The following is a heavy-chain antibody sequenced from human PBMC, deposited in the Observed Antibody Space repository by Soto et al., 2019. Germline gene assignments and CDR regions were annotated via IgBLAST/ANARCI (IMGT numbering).Heavy chain of an antibody. Sequence: EVQVVESGGGLVQPGGSLKLSCAVSGFTVSGSAMHWVRQAYGKGLEWVGRIRNKVDDYATAYSASVEGRFSISRDDSKTSAYLQMNSLKTDDTAVYYFNVGGWDYWGQGILVAVSS. D-gene: IGHD6-19*01. CDR1: GFTVSGSA. V-gene: IGHV3-73*02. J-gene: IGHJ4*02. CDR3: NVGGWDY. CDR2: IRNKVDDYAT.